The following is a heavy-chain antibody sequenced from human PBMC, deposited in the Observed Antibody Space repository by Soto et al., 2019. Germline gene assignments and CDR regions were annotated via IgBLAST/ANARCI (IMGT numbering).Heavy chain of an antibody. V-gene: IGHV3-23*01. CDR2: ISGSGGST. CDR3: AREEGYCDGGRCFRSAFDV. CDR1: GFTFSGYV. Sequence: GGSLRLSCVASGFTFSGYVMNWVRQAPGKGLYWVSGISGSGGSTYYADSVKGRFTISWDITKRSLYLQMNSLRAEDTAVYYCAREEGYCDGGRCFRSAFDVWGQGTVVTVSS. D-gene: IGHD2-21*01. J-gene: IGHJ3*01.